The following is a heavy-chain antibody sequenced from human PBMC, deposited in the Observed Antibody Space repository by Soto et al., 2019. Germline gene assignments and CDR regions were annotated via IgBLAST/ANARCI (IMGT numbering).Heavy chain of an antibody. D-gene: IGHD1-26*01. CDR1: GGSIGIGGYS. V-gene: IGHV4-30-2*01. Sequence: SDTLSLTCAVSGGSIGIGGYSWSWILHPPGKGLEWIGYIYHSGSTYYNPSLKSRVTISVDTSKNQFSLKLSSVTAADTAVYYCARHFPGRVGATHYFDYWGQGTLVTVSS. CDR3: ARHFPGRVGATHYFDY. CDR2: IYHSGST. J-gene: IGHJ4*02.